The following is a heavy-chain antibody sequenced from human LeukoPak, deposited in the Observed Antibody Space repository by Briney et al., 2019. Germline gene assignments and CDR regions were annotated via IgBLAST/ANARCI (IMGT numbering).Heavy chain of an antibody. CDR2: IYNDGNT. D-gene: IGHD2-21*02. CDR3: ARDREVVTAKAQMDV. J-gene: IGHJ6*03. V-gene: IGHV3-53*01. CDR1: GFTVSTNH. Sequence: PGGSLRLSCAVSGFTVSTNHMSWDRQAPGRGLEWVSVIYNDGNTYYTDSVKGRFTISRDNSKNTVFLQMNSLRVEDTAVYYCARDREVVTAKAQMDVWGKGTTVTVSS.